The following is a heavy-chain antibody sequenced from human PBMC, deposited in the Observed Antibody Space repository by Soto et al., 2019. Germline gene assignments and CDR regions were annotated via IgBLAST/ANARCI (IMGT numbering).Heavy chain of an antibody. CDR3: ARDGRGAGVVSGVINWENWFDP. V-gene: IGHV4-59*01. CDR1: GGSISSYY. D-gene: IGHD2-2*02. J-gene: IGHJ5*02. Sequence: QVQLQESGPGLVRPSETLSLNCTVSGGSISSYYWSWIRQPPGKGPEWIGYIHYSGITNYNPSLKSRATMAVETSQNQFSLKLTSVTAAVTAVYYCARDGRGAGVVSGVINWENWFDPWGQGTLVTVSS. CDR2: IHYSGIT.